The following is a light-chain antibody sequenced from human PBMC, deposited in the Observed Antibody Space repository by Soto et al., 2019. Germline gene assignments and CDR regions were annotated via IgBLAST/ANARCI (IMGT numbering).Light chain of an antibody. Sequence: QSVLTQPRSVSGSPGQSVTISCTGTSSDVGGYNYVSWYQQHPGKAPKLMIYDVSKRPSGVPDRFSGSKSGNTASLTISGLQAEDAADYYCCSYAGSYTLYVFGTGTKVTVL. CDR1: SSDVGGYNY. CDR2: DVS. CDR3: CSYAGSYTLYV. V-gene: IGLV2-11*01. J-gene: IGLJ1*01.